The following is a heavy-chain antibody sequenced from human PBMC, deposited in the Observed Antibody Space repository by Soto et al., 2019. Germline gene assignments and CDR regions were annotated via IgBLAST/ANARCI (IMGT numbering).Heavy chain of an antibody. CDR2: INPSGGST. V-gene: IGHV1-46*03. D-gene: IGHD6-19*01. CDR1: GYTFTSYY. J-gene: IGHJ4*02. CDR3: ARDLGGYSSGWYRENYFDY. Sequence: ASVKVSCKASGYTFTSYYMHWARQAPGQGLEWMGIINPSGGSTSYAQKFQGRVTMTRDTSTSTVYMELSSLRSEDTAVYYCARDLGGYSSGWYRENYFDYWGQETLVTVSS.